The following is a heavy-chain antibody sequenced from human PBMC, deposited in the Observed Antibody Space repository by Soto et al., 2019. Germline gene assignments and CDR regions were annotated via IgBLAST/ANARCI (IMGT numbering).Heavy chain of an antibody. CDR2: IRGSDGST. CDR3: AKDVNYDILAGYYYY. J-gene: IGHJ4*02. Sequence: EVQLLESGGGLVQPGGSLRLSCAASGFTISSYGMTWVRQAPGKGLEWVSTIRGSDGSTYDADSVKGRFTISRDNSKKTVYLQMNSLRVEDTAVYFCAKDVNYDILAGYYYYWGQGTLVSVSS. V-gene: IGHV3-23*01. D-gene: IGHD3-9*01. CDR1: GFTISSYG.